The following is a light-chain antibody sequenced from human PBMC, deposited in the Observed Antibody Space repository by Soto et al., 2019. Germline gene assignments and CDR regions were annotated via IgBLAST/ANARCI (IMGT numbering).Light chain of an antibody. CDR2: GVS. CDR3: HQYNSWPPGT. V-gene: IGKV3-15*01. Sequence: EIVLTQSPGTLSLSPGERATLSCSATQSVTKNNLNWYQQKPGQAPRLLIYGVSTRATGVPVRFSGSGSGTEFTLTISSLQSEDFALYYCHQYNSWPPGTFGQGTKVDIK. J-gene: IGKJ2*01. CDR1: QSVTKNN.